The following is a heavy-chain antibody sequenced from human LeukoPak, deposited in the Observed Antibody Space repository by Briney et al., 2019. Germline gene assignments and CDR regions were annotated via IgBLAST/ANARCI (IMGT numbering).Heavy chain of an antibody. CDR2: ISSSGSTI. CDR3: ARVRGYSSSWFDY. Sequence: GGSLRLSCAASGFTFSDYYMSRIRQAPGKGLEWVSYISSSGSTIYYADSVKGRFTISRDNAKNSLYLQMNSLRAEDTAVYYCARVRGYSSSWFDYWGQGTLVTVSS. J-gene: IGHJ4*02. V-gene: IGHV3-11*04. CDR1: GFTFSDYY. D-gene: IGHD6-13*01.